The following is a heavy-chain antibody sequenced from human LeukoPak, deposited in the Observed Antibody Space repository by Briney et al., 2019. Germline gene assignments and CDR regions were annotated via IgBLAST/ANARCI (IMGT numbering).Heavy chain of an antibody. J-gene: IGHJ4*02. V-gene: IGHV4-59*01. CDR1: GGSISSYY. D-gene: IGHD5-18*01. CDR3: ARDRGYSYGVDY. CDR2: IYYSGST. Sequence: SETLSLTCTVSGGSISSYYWSWIRQPPGKGLEWIGYIYYSGSTNYNPSLKSRVTISVDTSKNQFSLKLSSVTAADTAVYYCARDRGYSYGVDYWGQGTLVTVSS.